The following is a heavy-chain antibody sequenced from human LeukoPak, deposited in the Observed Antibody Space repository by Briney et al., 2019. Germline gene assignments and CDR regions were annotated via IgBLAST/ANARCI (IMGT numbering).Heavy chain of an antibody. CDR2: INPNSGDT. CDR3: ARENRGGTSISSHIYYFDY. J-gene: IGHJ4*02. Sequence: GASVKVSCKASGYTSTGYYMHWVRLAPGQGLEWMGWINPNSGDTNYAQKFQGRVTMTRDTSISTAYMELSRLRSDDTAVYYCARENRGGTSISSHIYYFDYWGQGTLVTVSS. V-gene: IGHV1-2*02. D-gene: IGHD1-14*01. CDR1: GYTSTGYY.